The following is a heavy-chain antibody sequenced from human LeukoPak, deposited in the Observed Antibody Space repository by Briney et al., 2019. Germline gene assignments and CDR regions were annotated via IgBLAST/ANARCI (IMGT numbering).Heavy chain of an antibody. J-gene: IGHJ4*02. D-gene: IGHD6-13*01. V-gene: IGHV5-51*01. CDR1: GCSFTSYW. CDR3: ARHAVTGIEGGDFDY. CDR2: IYPGDSDT. Sequence: GESLKISCKGSGCSFTSYWIGWVRQMPGKGLEWMGIIYPGDSDTRYSPSFQGQVTISADKSISTAYLQWSSLKASDTAMYYCARHAVTGIEGGDFDYWGQGTLVTVSS.